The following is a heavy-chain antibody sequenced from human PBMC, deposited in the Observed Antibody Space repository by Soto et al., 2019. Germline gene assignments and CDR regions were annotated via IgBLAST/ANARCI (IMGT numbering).Heavy chain of an antibody. J-gene: IGHJ5*02. CDR3: ARYLSSSWYWGNNWFDP. CDR1: GYIFTSYG. Sequence: ASVKVSCKASGYIFTSYGISWVRQAPGQGLEWMGWISAYNGNTNYAQKLQGRVTMTTDTSTSTAYMELRSLRSDDTAVYYCARYLSSSWYWGNNWFDPWGQGTLVTVS. CDR2: ISAYNGNT. V-gene: IGHV1-18*04. D-gene: IGHD6-13*01.